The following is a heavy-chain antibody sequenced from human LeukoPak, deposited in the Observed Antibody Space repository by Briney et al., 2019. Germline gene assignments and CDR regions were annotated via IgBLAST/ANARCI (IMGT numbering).Heavy chain of an antibody. CDR2: VYPGDSDT. J-gene: IGHJ4*02. D-gene: IGHD3-10*01. V-gene: IGHV5-51*01. Sequence: LGESLKISCKGSGYIFTSYWIGWVRQLPGKGLEWMGIVYPGDSDTRYSPSFQGQVTISADKSISTAYLQWSSLKASDTAMYYCARRTILRDFDYWGQGTLVTVSS. CDR1: GYIFTSYW. CDR3: ARRTILRDFDY.